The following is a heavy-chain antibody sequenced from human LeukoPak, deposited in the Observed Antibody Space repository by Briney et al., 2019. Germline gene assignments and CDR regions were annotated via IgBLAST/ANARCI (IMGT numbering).Heavy chain of an antibody. V-gene: IGHV4-38-2*01. J-gene: IGHJ4*02. D-gene: IGHD3-16*02. CDR3: ARGRDYDYVWGSYRPYYFDY. Sequence: SETLSLTCAVSGYSISSGYYWGWIRQPPGKGLEWIGSIYHSGSTYYNPSLKSRVTISVDTSKNQFPLKLSSVTAADTAVYYCARGRDYDYVWGSYRPYYFDYWGQGTLVTVSS. CDR2: IYHSGST. CDR1: GYSISSGYY.